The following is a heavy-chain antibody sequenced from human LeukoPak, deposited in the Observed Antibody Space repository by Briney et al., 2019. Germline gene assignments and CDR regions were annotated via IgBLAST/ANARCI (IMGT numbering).Heavy chain of an antibody. J-gene: IGHJ4*02. V-gene: IGHV3-7*01. Sequence: GGSLRLSCAASGFTFSSYWMSWVRQATGKGLEWVANIKQDGSEKYYVDSVKGRFTISRDNAKNSLYLQMNSLRAEDTAVYYCARDPTSDYYGSGSYLDYWGQGTLVTVSS. CDR3: ARDPTSDYYGSGSYLDY. CDR2: IKQDGSEK. CDR1: GFTFSSYW. D-gene: IGHD3-10*01.